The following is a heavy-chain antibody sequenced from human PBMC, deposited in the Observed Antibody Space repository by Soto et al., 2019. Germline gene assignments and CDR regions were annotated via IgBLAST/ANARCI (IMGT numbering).Heavy chain of an antibody. CDR1: GFTFSSYA. CDR3: ARGGYSYAQSLYYYYGMDV. J-gene: IGHJ6*02. CDR2: ISYDGSNK. Sequence: PGGSLRLSCAASGFTFSSYAMHWVRQAPGKGLEWVAVISYDGSNKYYADSVKGRFTISRDNSKNTLYLQMNSLRAEDTAVYYCARGGYSYAQSLYYYYGMDVWGQGTTATVSS. D-gene: IGHD5-18*01. V-gene: IGHV3-30-3*01.